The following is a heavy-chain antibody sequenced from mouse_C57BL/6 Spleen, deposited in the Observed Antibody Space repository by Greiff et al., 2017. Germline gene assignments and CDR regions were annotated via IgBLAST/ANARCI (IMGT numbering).Heavy chain of an antibody. CDR1: GFTFSDYG. V-gene: IGHV5-17*01. D-gene: IGHD2-5*01. CDR3: ATYSNYGNDFDY. Sequence: EVQLVESGGGLVKPGGSLKLSCAASGFTFSDYGMHWVRQAPEKGLEWVAYISSGSSTIYYADTVKGRFTISRDNAKNTLFLQMTSLRSEDTAMYYCATYSNYGNDFDYWGQGTTLTVSS. J-gene: IGHJ2*01. CDR2: ISSGSSTI.